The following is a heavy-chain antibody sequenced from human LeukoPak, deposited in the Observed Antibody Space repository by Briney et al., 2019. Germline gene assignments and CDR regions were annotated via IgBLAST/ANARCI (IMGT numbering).Heavy chain of an antibody. Sequence: GRSLRLSCAASGFTFSSCAMHWVRQAPGKGLEWVAVISYDGSNKYYADSVKGRFTISRDNSKNTLYLQMNSLRAEDTAVYYCAKFFTGEYVRAFDVWGQGTMVTVSS. CDR1: GFTFSSCA. D-gene: IGHD3-10*02. J-gene: IGHJ3*01. V-gene: IGHV3-30*18. CDR2: ISYDGSNK. CDR3: AKFFTGEYVRAFDV.